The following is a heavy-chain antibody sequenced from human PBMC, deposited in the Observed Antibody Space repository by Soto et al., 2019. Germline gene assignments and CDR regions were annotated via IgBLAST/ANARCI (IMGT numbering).Heavy chain of an antibody. J-gene: IGHJ6*02. V-gene: IGHV1-18*01. CDR2: ISAYNGKT. Sequence: VASVKVSCKASGYTFTSYAISWVRQAPGQGLGWMGWISAYNGKTNSAQKLQGRVAMTTDTSTSAAYMELRSLRSDDTAVYYCARVHVGAPDYYGSGSPLNYYYYGMDVWGQGTTVTVS. CDR3: ARVHVGAPDYYGSGSPLNYYYYGMDV. D-gene: IGHD3-10*01. CDR1: GYTFTSYA.